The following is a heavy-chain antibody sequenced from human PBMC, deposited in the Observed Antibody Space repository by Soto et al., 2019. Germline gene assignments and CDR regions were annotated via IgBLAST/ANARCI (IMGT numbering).Heavy chain of an antibody. CDR1: GFTFSSYW. Sequence: EVQLVESGGGLVQPGGSLRLSCAASGFTFSSYWMHWVRQVPGQGLVWVSRLYIDGSRTSYADSVTGRFTISRDNAKNTLYLQMNSLRAEDTALYYCARGAGGYYYMDVWGKGTTVTVSS. V-gene: IGHV3-74*01. D-gene: IGHD3-10*01. CDR2: LYIDGSRT. J-gene: IGHJ6*03. CDR3: ARGAGGYYYMDV.